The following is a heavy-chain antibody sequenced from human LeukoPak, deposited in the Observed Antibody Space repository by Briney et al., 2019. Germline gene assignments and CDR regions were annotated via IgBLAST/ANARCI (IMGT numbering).Heavy chain of an antibody. CDR3: VRDPPHNCFDP. CDR1: GVIFSNYD. Sequence: GGSLRLSCAASGVIFSNYDMHWVRQAAGKGLEWVSSISGSGDNTNYADSVKGRFTISRDNAKNTLYLQMNSLRVEDTAVYYCVRDPPHNCFDPWGQGTLVTVSS. J-gene: IGHJ5*02. V-gene: IGHV3-74*01. CDR2: ISGSGDNT.